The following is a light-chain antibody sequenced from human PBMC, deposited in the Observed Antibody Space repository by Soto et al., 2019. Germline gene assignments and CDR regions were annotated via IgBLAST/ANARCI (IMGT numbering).Light chain of an antibody. J-gene: IGLJ1*01. CDR1: SSDVGGYNY. Sequence: QSVLTQPASVSGSPGQSITISCTGTSSDVGGYNYVSWYQQHPGKAPKLMIYEVSNRPSGVSNRFSGSKSGNTASLTISGLQAEDEADYYCSSYTSSSTLVFGNGKKVSV. CDR2: EVS. V-gene: IGLV2-14*01. CDR3: SSYTSSSTLV.